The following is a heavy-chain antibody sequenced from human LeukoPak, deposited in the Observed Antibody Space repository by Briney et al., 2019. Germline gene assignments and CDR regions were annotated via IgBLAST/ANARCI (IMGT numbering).Heavy chain of an antibody. CDR3: ARGTSLYCSGGSCYSGRRYNWFDP. CDR2: IYYSGST. V-gene: IGHV4-59*01. Sequence: SETLSLTCTVSGGSISSYYWSWIRQPPGKGLEWIGYIYYSGSTNYNPSLKSRVTISVDTSKNQFSLKLSSVTAADTAVYYCARGTSLYCSGGSCYSGRRYNWFDPWGQGTLVTASS. CDR1: GGSISSYY. J-gene: IGHJ5*02. D-gene: IGHD2-15*01.